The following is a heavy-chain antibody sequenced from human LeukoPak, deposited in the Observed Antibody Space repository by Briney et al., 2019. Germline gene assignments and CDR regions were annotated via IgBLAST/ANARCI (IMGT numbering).Heavy chain of an antibody. V-gene: IGHV4-34*01. CDR2: INHSGST. CDR1: GGSFSGYY. Sequence: SETLSLTCAVYGGSFSGYYWSWIRQPPGRGLEWIGEINHSGSTNYNPSLKSRVTISVDTSKNQFSLKLSSVTAADTAVYYCASYSYYYDSSGYFDYWGQGTPVTVSS. D-gene: IGHD3-22*01. J-gene: IGHJ4*02. CDR3: ASYSYYYDSSGYFDY.